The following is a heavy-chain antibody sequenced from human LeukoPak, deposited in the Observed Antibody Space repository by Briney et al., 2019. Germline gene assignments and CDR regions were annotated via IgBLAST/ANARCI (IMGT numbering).Heavy chain of an antibody. CDR1: GFTFSSYG. V-gene: IGHV3-23*01. CDR2: ISGSGGST. Sequence: PGGSLRLSCAASGFTFSSYGMSWVRQAPGKGLEWVSAISGSGGSTYYADSVKGRFTISRDNAKNSLYLQMNSLRAEDTAVYYCARDRSPVTMVRGVIPRGDAFDIWGQGTMVTVSS. CDR3: ARDRSPVTMVRGVIPRGDAFDI. J-gene: IGHJ3*02. D-gene: IGHD3-10*01.